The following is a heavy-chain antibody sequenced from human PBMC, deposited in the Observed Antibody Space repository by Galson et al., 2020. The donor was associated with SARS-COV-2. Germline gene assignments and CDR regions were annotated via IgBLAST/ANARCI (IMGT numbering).Heavy chain of an antibody. J-gene: IGHJ4*02. CDR2: IYHTGST. CDR1: GGSISSSNW. Sequence: SETLSLTCAVSGGSISSSNWWSWVRQSPGKGLDWIGEIYHTGSTNYNPSLKSQVTISVDKSKNQFSLKLNSVTAADTAVYYCARASRSWRDYYDSSGSYYERPYYFEYWGKGNLVTFSS. D-gene: IGHD3-22*01. CDR3: ARASRSWRDYYDSSGSYYERPYYFEY. V-gene: IGHV4-4*02.